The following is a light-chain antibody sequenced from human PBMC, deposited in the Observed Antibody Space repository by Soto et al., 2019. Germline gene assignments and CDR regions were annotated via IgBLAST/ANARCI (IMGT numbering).Light chain of an antibody. V-gene: IGLV2-23*03. Sequence: QSVLTQPASVSGSPGQSITISCTGTSSDVGNYNLVSWYQQHPGKAPKLMIYEGSKRPSGVSNRFSGSKSGNTASLTISGLQAEDEGDYYCCSFSFAGSSTVFGTGTKVTVL. J-gene: IGLJ1*01. CDR3: CSFSFAGSSTV. CDR2: EGS. CDR1: SSDVGNYNL.